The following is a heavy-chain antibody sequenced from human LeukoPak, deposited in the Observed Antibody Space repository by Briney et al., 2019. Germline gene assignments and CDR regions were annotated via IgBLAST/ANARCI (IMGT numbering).Heavy chain of an antibody. CDR2: IKQDGSEK. CDR1: GFTFSSYW. J-gene: IGHJ6*03. CDR3: ARFWGGYYYYYYMDV. V-gene: IGHV3-7*01. Sequence: HPGGFLRLSCAASGFTFSSYWMSWVRQAPGKGLEWVANIKQDGSEKYYVDSVKGRFTISRDNAKNSLYLQMNSLRAEDSAVYYCARFWGGYYYYYYMDVWGKGTTVTVPS. D-gene: IGHD3-16*01.